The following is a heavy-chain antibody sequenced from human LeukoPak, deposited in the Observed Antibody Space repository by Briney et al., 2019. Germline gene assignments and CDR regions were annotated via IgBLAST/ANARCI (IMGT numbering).Heavy chain of an antibody. CDR1: GGSFSGYY. Sequence: SETLSLTCAVYGGSFSGYYWSWIRQPPGKGLEWIGYIYYSGSTNYNPSLKSRVTISVDTSKNQFSLKLSSVTAADTAVYYCASGRPYWYFDLWGRGTLVTVSS. V-gene: IGHV4-59*01. CDR2: IYYSGST. J-gene: IGHJ2*01. CDR3: ASGRPYWYFDL.